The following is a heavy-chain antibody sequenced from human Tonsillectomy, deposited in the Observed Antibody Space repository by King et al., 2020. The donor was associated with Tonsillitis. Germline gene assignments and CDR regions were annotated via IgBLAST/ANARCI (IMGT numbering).Heavy chain of an antibody. CDR3: ASLMYNWNDAGWSGFDY. Sequence: EVQLVESGGGLVQPGGSLRLSCAASGFTFSSYAMSWVRQAPGKGLEWVSAISGSGGSTYYAGSVKGRFTISRDNSKNTLYLRMNSLRAEDTAVYYCASLMYNWNDAGWSGFDYWGQGTLVTVSS. J-gene: IGHJ4*02. CDR2: ISGSGGST. V-gene: IGHV3-23*04. D-gene: IGHD1-20*01. CDR1: GFTFSSYA.